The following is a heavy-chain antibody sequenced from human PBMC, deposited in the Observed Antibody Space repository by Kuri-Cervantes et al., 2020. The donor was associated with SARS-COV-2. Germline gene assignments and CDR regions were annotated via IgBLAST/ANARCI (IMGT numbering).Heavy chain of an antibody. J-gene: IGHJ3*02. CDR3: AREDRATHSYSITMVRGVIQDAFDI. CDR2: INHSGST. CDR1: GGSFSGYY. Sequence: GSLRLSCAVYGGSFSGYYWSWIRQPPGKGLEWIGEINHSGSTNYNPSLKSRVTISVDTSKNQFSLKLSSVTAEDTAVYYCAREDRATHSYSITMVRGVIQDAFDIWGQGTMVTVSS. V-gene: IGHV4-34*01. D-gene: IGHD3-10*01.